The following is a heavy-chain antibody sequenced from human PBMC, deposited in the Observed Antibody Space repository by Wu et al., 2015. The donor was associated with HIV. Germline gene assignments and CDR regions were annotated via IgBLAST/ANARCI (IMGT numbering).Heavy chain of an antibody. CDR3: ARRRGGDGYNGVFDI. V-gene: IGHV1-18*01. J-gene: IGHJ3*02. D-gene: IGHD5-24*01. Sequence: QVQLVQSGAEVKKPGAAVKVSCKASGYIFMKYGVSWVRQAPGQGLEWMGWISAYNGNTKHAQKVQGRVTMTIDTSTSTAYMELRSLRSDDTAVYYCARRRGGDGYNGVFDIWGQGTMVTVSS. CDR2: ISAYNGNT. CDR1: GYIFMKYG.